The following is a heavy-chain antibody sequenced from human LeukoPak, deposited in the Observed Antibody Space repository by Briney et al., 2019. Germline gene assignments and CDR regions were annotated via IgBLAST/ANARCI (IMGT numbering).Heavy chain of an antibody. Sequence: ASVKVSCKASGYTFTSYGISWVRQAPGQGLEWMGWISAYNGNTNYAQKLQGRVTMTRNTSISTAYMELSSLRSEDTAVYYCARVARTLIAAAPLGYWGQGTLVTVSS. CDR2: ISAYNGNT. CDR1: GYTFTSYG. V-gene: IGHV1-18*01. J-gene: IGHJ4*02. CDR3: ARVARTLIAAAPLGY. D-gene: IGHD6-13*01.